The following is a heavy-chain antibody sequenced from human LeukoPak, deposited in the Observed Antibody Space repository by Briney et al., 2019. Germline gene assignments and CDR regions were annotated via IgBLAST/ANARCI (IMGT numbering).Heavy chain of an antibody. Sequence: GGSLRLSCAASGFTFSSYGMHWVRQAPGKGLEWVAFIRYGGSNKYYADSVKGRFTISRDNSKNTLYLQMNSLRPEDTAVYYCAKSLYYYDSSGFTGSDYWGQGTLVTVSS. CDR3: AKSLYYYDSSGFTGSDY. V-gene: IGHV3-30*02. J-gene: IGHJ4*02. D-gene: IGHD3-22*01. CDR2: IRYGGSNK. CDR1: GFTFSSYG.